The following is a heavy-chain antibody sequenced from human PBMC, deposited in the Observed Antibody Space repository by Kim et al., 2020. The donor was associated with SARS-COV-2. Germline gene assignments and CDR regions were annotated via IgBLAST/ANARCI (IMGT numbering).Heavy chain of an antibody. D-gene: IGHD3-3*02. V-gene: IGHV3-15*01. CDR3: ATENKLGY. CDR2: IKSKSSVGTA. Sequence: GGSLRLSCVASGFTFNNAYMKWVRQAPGKGLEWVGHIKSKSSVGTAAYGAPVKGRFTISRDDTKNTMSLQMNSLKTEDTAVYYCATENKLGYWGQGTLVTVSS. J-gene: IGHJ4*02. CDR1: GFTFNNAY.